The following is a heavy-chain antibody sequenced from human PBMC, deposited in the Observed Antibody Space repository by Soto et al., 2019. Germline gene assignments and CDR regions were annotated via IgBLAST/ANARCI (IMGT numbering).Heavy chain of an antibody. D-gene: IGHD2-8*01. CDR3: ARDEPSSRSRMVYAPFVAFDI. J-gene: IGHJ3*02. CDR1: GDSVSSNSAA. V-gene: IGHV6-1*01. Sequence: SQTLSLTCAISGDSVSSNSAAWNWIRQSPSRGLEWLGRTYYRSKWYNDYAVSVKSRITINPDTSKNQFSLQLNSVTPEDTAVYYCARDEPSSRSRMVYAPFVAFDIWGQGTMVTVSS. CDR2: TYYRSKWYN.